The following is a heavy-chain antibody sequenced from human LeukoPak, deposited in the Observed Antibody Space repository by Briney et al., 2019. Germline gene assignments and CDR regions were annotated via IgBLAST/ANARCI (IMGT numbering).Heavy chain of an antibody. CDR3: ARDSYYYDTSGYYQCDN. D-gene: IGHD3-22*01. CDR2: IYSSGST. V-gene: IGHV4-4*07. Sequence: PSETLSLTCTVSGGSISSYYWTWIRQPAGKGLEWIGRIYSSGSTYYNPSLESRVTMSVDTSKNQFSLKLTSVTAADTAVYYCARDSYYYDTSGYYQCDNWGQGILVTVSS. J-gene: IGHJ4*02. CDR1: GGSISSYY.